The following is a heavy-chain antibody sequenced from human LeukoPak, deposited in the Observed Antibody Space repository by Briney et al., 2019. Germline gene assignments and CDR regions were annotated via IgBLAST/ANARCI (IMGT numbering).Heavy chain of an antibody. J-gene: IGHJ5*02. Sequence: SETLSLTCTVSGGSISRYYWSWIRQPPGKGLEWIGYIYYSGSTNYNPSLKSRVTISVDTSKNQFSLKLSSVTAADTAVYYCARDLEYYYDSSGYYFGWFDPWGQGTLVTVSS. CDR3: ARDLEYYYDSSGYYFGWFDP. D-gene: IGHD3-22*01. CDR1: GGSISRYY. V-gene: IGHV4-59*12. CDR2: IYYSGST.